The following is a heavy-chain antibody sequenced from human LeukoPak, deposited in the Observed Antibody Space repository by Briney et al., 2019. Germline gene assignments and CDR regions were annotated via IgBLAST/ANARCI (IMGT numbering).Heavy chain of an antibody. D-gene: IGHD6-13*01. CDR1: GGSFSGYY. V-gene: IGHV4-34*01. J-gene: IGHJ6*03. CDR3: ARLSGRSSSYYYYYYYMDV. CDR2: IYYSGST. Sequence: SETLSLTCAVYGGSFSGYYWSWIRQPPGKGLEWIGSIYYSGSTYYNPSLKSRVTISVDTSKNQFSLKLSSVTAADTAVYYCARLSGRSSSYYYYYYYMDVWGKGTTVTISS.